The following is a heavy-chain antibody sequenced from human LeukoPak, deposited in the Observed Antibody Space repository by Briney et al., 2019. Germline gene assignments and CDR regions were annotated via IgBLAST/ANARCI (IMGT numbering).Heavy chain of an antibody. Sequence: GGSLRLSCAASGFTFSSYWMSWVRQAPGKGLEWVANIKQDGSEKYYVDSVKGRFTISRDNAKNSLYLQMNSLRAEDTAVYYCARGYLTYYYDSSGYYFDYWGQGTLVTVSS. J-gene: IGHJ4*02. CDR1: GFTFSSYW. CDR3: ARGYLTYYYDSSGYYFDY. V-gene: IGHV3-7*03. CDR2: IKQDGSEK. D-gene: IGHD3-22*01.